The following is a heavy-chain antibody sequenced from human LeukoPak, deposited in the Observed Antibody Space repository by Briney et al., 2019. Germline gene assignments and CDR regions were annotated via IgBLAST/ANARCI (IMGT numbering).Heavy chain of an antibody. CDR3: AREARGYYDSSGYRFDY. V-gene: IGHV1-46*01. CDR2: VFPSGGGT. D-gene: IGHD3-22*01. Sequence: ASVKVSCKASGFTSASYFMHWVRQAPGQGLEWVGAVFPSGGGTRYAQNFQGRVTMTGDTSTSTVYMELNNLRSEDTAVYYCAREARGYYDSSGYRFDYWGQGTLVTVSS. CDR1: GFTSASYF. J-gene: IGHJ4*02.